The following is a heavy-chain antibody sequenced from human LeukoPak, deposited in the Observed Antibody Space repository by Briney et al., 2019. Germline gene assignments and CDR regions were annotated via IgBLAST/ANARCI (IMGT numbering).Heavy chain of an antibody. V-gene: IGHV3-33*01. J-gene: IGHJ3*02. D-gene: IGHD3-22*01. CDR2: IWDDGTLK. CDR1: GFTFNFYG. CDR3: ARANQYDGTGHPHASDI. Sequence: GGSLRLSCVASGFTFNFYGMHWARQAPGKGLEWVAVIWDDGTLKYYSDSVKGRFNISRDNSKKMLYLEMNSLRAEDTALYFCARANQYDGTGHPHASDIWGQGTIVYVSS.